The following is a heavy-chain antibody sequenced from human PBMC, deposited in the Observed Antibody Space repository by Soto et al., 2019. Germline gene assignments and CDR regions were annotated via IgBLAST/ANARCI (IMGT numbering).Heavy chain of an antibody. V-gene: IGHV4-34*01. Sequence: SETLSLTCAVYGGSLSGYHWSWIRQAPGKGLEWIGEINHGGSTNYNASLKSRVTISVDTSKNQFSLKLSSVTAADTAVYYCARGLQGNRDFDDWGQGTLVTVSS. D-gene: IGHD3-10*01. J-gene: IGHJ4*02. CDR3: ARGLQGNRDFDD. CDR1: GGSLSGYH. CDR2: INHGGST.